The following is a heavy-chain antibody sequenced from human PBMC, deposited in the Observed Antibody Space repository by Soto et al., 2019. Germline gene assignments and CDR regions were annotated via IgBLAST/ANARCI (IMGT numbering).Heavy chain of an antibody. J-gene: IGHJ4*02. CDR2: IYYSGST. CDR1: GGSISSYY. CDR3: ARGGRYCSGGSCSNYRSLYDYVWGSYRETDY. Sequence: SETLSLTCTVSGGSISSYYWSWIRQPPGKGLEWIGYIYYSGSTNYNPSLKSRVTISVDTSKNQFSLKLSSVTAADTAVYYCARGGRYCSGGSCSNYRSLYDYVWGSYRETDYWGQGTLVTVSS. D-gene: IGHD3-16*02. V-gene: IGHV4-59*01.